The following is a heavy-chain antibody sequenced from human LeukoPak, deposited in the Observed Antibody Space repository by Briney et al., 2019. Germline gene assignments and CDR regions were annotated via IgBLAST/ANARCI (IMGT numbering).Heavy chain of an antibody. V-gene: IGHV4-61*02. CDR1: GGSISSGRYY. Sequence: SQTLSLTCNVSGGSISSGRYYWSWIRQPAGKGLEWIGRIYNRGSTNYNPSLKSRVTMSVDTSKNQFSLKLSSVTAADTAVYYCATDGMVRGPDAWFDSWGQGTLVTVSS. CDR2: IYNRGST. CDR3: ATDGMVRGPDAWFDS. D-gene: IGHD3-10*01. J-gene: IGHJ5*01.